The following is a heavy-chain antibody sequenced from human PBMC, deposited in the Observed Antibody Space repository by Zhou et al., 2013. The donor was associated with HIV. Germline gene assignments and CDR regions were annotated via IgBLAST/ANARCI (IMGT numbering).Heavy chain of an antibody. D-gene: IGHD7-27*01. CDR3: AIKGTGDRGWFDP. V-gene: IGHV1-69*05. CDR1: GGTFSSYD. J-gene: IGHJ5*02. CDR2: IVPIFGRP. Sequence: QVQLVQSGAEVKKPGSSVKVSCKASGGTFSSYDISWVRQAPGQGLEWMGGIVPIFGRPNYAQKFQGRVTISTDESTSTAYMELSGLRSEDTALYYCAIKGTGDRGWFDPWGQGTLVTVSS.